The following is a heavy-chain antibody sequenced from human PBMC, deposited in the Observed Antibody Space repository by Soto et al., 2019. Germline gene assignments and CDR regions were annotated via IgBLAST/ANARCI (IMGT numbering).Heavy chain of an antibody. CDR2: INPDNGNP. CDR3: ARGIATGQLDP. D-gene: IGHD2-15*01. CDR1: GYTFTRYT. V-gene: IGHV1-3*01. Sequence: QVQLVQSGAEVKKPGASVKISCKASGYTFTRYTMNWVRQAPGQRLEWMGWINPDNGNPKSSQKFQDRVIITRDTSASTAYMDRSSLRSEYTAVYYCARGIATGQLDPWGQGTLVTVSS. J-gene: IGHJ5*02.